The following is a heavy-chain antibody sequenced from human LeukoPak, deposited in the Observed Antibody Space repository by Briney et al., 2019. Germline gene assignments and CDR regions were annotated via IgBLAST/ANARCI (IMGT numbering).Heavy chain of an antibody. CDR1: GASFSGYY. CDR2: INHSGST. Sequence: SETLSLTCAVSGASFSGYYWSWIRQPPGKGLEWIGEINHSGSTNYNPSLKSRVTISVDTSKNQFSLKLSPVTAADTAVYYCARGRTVLLWFGESSNWFDPWGQGTLVTVSS. J-gene: IGHJ5*02. CDR3: ARGRTVLLWFGESSNWFDP. D-gene: IGHD3-10*01. V-gene: IGHV4-34*01.